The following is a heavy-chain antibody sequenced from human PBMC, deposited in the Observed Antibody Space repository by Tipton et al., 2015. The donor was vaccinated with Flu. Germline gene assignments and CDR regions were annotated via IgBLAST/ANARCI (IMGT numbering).Heavy chain of an antibody. V-gene: IGHV4-38-2*01. J-gene: IGHJ4*02. CDR1: GDSIRSDYY. CDR2: IFHSGTT. Sequence: LRLSCLVSGDSIRSDYYWGWVRRPPGKGLEWIGTIFHSGTTYYNPSLKTRLTISVDTSKNQFSLRLSSVTAADTAVYYCARHTGDSVRGLIDYWGQGTLVTVSS. CDR3: ARHTGDSVRGLIDY. D-gene: IGHD3-10*02.